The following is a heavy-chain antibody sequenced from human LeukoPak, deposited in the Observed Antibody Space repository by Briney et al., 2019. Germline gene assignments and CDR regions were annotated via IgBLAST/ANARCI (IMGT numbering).Heavy chain of an antibody. Sequence: GGSLRLSCAASGFTFSSYSMNWVRQAPGKGLEWVSSISSSSSYIYYADSVKGRFTISRDNAKNSLYLQMNSLRAEDTAVYYCAREVRSITIFGVATGYYFDYWGQGTLVTVSS. CDR1: GFTFSSYS. D-gene: IGHD3-3*01. V-gene: IGHV3-21*01. J-gene: IGHJ4*02. CDR3: AREVRSITIFGVATGYYFDY. CDR2: ISSSSSYI.